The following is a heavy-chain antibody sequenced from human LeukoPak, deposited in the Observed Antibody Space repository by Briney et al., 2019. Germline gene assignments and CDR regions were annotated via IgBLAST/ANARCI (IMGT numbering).Heavy chain of an antibody. CDR1: GFTFSSYA. CDR3: AKDVVGAINYFDY. Sequence: GGSLRLSCAASGFTFSSYAMSWVRQAPGKGLEWVSAISGSGGRTYYADSVKGRFTISRDNSKNTLYLQMNSLRAEDTAVYYCAKDVVGAINYFDYWGQGTLVTVSS. D-gene: IGHD1-26*01. J-gene: IGHJ4*02. V-gene: IGHV3-23*01. CDR2: ISGSGGRT.